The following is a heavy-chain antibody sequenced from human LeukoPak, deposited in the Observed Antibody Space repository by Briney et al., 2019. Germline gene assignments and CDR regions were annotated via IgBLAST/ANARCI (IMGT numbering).Heavy chain of an antibody. CDR1: GFTFSSYG. D-gene: IGHD3-10*01. CDR3: ASGSGLLWFGEPQPFDY. J-gene: IGHJ4*02. CDR2: IRYDGSNK. V-gene: IGHV3-30*02. Sequence: PGGSLRLSCAASGFTFSSYGMHWVRQAPGKGLEWVAFIRYDGSNKYYADSVKGRFTISRDNSKNTLYLQMNSLRAEDAAVYYCASGSGLLWFGEPQPFDYWGQGTLVTVSS.